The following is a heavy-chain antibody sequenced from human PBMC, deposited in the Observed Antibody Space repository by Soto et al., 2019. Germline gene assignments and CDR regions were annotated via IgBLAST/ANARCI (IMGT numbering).Heavy chain of an antibody. CDR3: ARLAFNGYYYYGMDV. CDR2: IYPGDSDT. CDR1: GYSFTSYW. J-gene: IGHJ6*02. V-gene: IGHV5-51*01. Sequence: PGESLKISCKGSGYSFTSYWIGWVRQMPGKGLEWMGIIYPGDSDTRYSPSFQGQVTISADKSISTAYLQWSSLKASDTAMYYCARLAFNGYYYYGMDVWGQGTTVTVS.